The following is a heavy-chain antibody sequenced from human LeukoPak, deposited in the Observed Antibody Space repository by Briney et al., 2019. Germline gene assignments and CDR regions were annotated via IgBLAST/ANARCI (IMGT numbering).Heavy chain of an antibody. CDR2: ISGSGGST. D-gene: IGHD5-12*01. CDR1: GFTFSSFS. V-gene: IGHV3-23*01. J-gene: IGHJ4*02. Sequence: PGASLSLACAASGFTFSSFSMSWVRQAPGEGLEWVSAISGSGGSTYYGDSVKGRFTICRDNSKNTLYLQMNSLRAEDTAVYYCAKDIVATIPGYYFDYWGQGTLVTVSS. CDR3: AKDIVATIPGYYFDY.